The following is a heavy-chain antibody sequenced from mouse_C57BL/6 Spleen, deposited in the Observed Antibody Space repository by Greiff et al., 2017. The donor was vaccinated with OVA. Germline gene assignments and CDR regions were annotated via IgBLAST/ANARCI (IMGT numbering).Heavy chain of an antibody. CDR2: INPNYGTT. D-gene: IGHD1-1*01. Sequence: EVKLMESGPELVKPGASVKISCKASGYSFTDYNMNWVKQSNGKSLEWIGVINPNYGTTSYNQKFKGKATLTVDQSSSTAYMQLNSLTSEDSAVYYCARGGDYGSSPWAMDYWGQGTSVTVSS. J-gene: IGHJ4*01. CDR3: ARGGDYGSSPWAMDY. V-gene: IGHV1-39*01. CDR1: GYSFTDYN.